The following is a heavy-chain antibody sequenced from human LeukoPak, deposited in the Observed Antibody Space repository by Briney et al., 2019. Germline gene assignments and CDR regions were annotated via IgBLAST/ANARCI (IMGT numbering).Heavy chain of an antibody. V-gene: IGHV3-23*01. CDR1: GFTFSRNG. Sequence: GGSLRHSCAASGFTFSRNGMTWVRQAPRKGLEWVSAISGSGGNTYYADSVKGRFTISRDNSKNTLYLQMNSLRAEDTAVYYCAKDRRAGSYDYWGQGTLVTVSS. D-gene: IGHD3-10*01. CDR2: ISGSGGNT. J-gene: IGHJ4*02. CDR3: AKDRRAGSYDY.